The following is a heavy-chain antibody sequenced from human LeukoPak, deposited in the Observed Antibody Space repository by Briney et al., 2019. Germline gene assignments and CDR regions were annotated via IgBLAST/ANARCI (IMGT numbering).Heavy chain of an antibody. CDR3: AKNASGGLDY. Sequence: GGSLRLSCAASGFTFRSYAMTWVRQAPGKGLEWVSAIGTLGDIAYYADSVRGRFTISRDNPKNTLYLQMTSLRAEDTAIYYCAKNASGGLDYWGQGTLVTVSS. CDR2: IGTLGDIA. D-gene: IGHD2-15*01. J-gene: IGHJ4*02. V-gene: IGHV3-23*01. CDR1: GFTFRSYA.